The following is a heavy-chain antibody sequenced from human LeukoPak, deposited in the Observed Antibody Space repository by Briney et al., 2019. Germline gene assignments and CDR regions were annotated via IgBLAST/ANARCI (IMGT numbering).Heavy chain of an antibody. V-gene: IGHV1-8*03. CDR3: TRAIFGRGDWFDP. Sequence: ASVKVSCKASGYTFTSYVINWVRQATGQGLEWMGWMNPNSGNTGYAQKFQGRVTITMTTSISTAYMELSSLRSEDTAVYYCTRAIFGRGDWFDPWGQGTLVTVSS. CDR1: GYTFTSYV. CDR2: MNPNSGNT. J-gene: IGHJ5*02. D-gene: IGHD3-3*01.